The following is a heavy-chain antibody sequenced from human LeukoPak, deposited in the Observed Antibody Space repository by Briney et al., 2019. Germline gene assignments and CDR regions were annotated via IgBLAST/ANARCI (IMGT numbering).Heavy chain of an antibody. V-gene: IGHV3-74*01. CDR2: INGDGRNI. J-gene: IGHJ4*02. Sequence: GGSLRLSCVASGFTFSSYWMHWVRQDPRKGLVWVSRINGDGRNINYADSVRGRFTISRDNAKNTLYLQMNSLRAEDTAVYYCAKAPYYYGSGTWDPEYYFDYWGQGTLVTVSS. D-gene: IGHD3-10*01. CDR1: GFTFSSYW. CDR3: AKAPYYYGSGTWDPEYYFDY.